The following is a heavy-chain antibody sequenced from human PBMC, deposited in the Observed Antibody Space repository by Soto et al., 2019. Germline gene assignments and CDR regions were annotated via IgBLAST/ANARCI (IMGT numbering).Heavy chain of an antibody. CDR1: GDSISSSNW. V-gene: IGHV4-28*01. Sequence: QVQLQESGPGLVKPSDTLSLTCAVSGDSISSSNWWGWIRQPPGKGLEWIGYIYDTGSTYYNPSLKSRVTMSIDTSKNQFSLKLRSVTAVDTAVYYCAKNPAGLGQFDYWGQGTLVTVSS. J-gene: IGHJ4*02. CDR2: IYDTGST. CDR3: AKNPAGLGQFDY.